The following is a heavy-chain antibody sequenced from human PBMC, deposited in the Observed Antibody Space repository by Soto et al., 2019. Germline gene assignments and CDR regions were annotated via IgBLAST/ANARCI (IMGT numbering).Heavy chain of an antibody. CDR2: IYYSGST. V-gene: IGHV4-31*03. J-gene: IGHJ6*03. CDR1: GGSISSGGYY. Sequence: SETLSLTCTVSGGSISSGGYYWSWIRQHPGKGLEWIGYIYYSGSTYYNPSLKSRVTISVDTSKNQFSLKLSSVTAADTAVYYCARDRNTMVRGEIFDYYYYYMDVWGKGTTVTVSS. D-gene: IGHD3-10*01. CDR3: ARDRNTMVRGEIFDYYYYYMDV.